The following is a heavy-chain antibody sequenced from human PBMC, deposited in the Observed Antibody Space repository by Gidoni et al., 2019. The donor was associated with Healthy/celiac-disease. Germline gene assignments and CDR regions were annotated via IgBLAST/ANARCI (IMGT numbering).Heavy chain of an antibody. J-gene: IGHJ3*02. V-gene: IGHV4-4*07. CDR1: GGSISSYS. D-gene: IGHD3-22*01. CDR3: AREITMIVVVPRNRGAFDI. CDR2: IYTSGST. Sequence: QVQLQESGPGLVKPSETLSCTCTVSGGSISSYSWSWIRQPAGKGLEWIGRIYTSGSTNYNPSLKSRVTMSVDTSKNQFSLKLSSVTAADTAVYYCAREITMIVVVPRNRGAFDIWGQGTMVTVSS.